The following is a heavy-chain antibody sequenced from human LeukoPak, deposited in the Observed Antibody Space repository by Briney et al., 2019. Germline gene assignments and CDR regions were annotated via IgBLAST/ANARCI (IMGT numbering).Heavy chain of an antibody. CDR1: GFTFSSYG. D-gene: IGHD6-6*01. CDR3: ARGREYSSSSAFDY. CDR2: IWYDGSSK. V-gene: IGHV3-33*01. J-gene: IGHJ4*02. Sequence: PGGSLRLSCAASGFTFSSYGMHWVRQAPGKGLEWVAVIWYDGSSKYYADSVKGRFTISRDNSKNTLYLQMNSLRAEDTAVYYCARGREYSSSSAFDYWGQGTLVTVSS.